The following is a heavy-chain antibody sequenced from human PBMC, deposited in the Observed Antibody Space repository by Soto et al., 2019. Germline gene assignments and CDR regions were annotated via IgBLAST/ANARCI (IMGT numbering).Heavy chain of an antibody. Sequence: SETLSLTCTVSGASISVHSYYWTWIRQPPGKGLEWIGSSYYSGTTYFNPSLKSRATISVDTSKNQFSLKLSSVTAADTAVYYCARLSRVLSSSASRHYYGMDVRGQGTTVTVPS. V-gene: IGHV4-39*01. CDR1: GASISVHSYY. CDR3: ARLSRVLSSSASRHYYGMDV. CDR2: SYYSGTT. D-gene: IGHD6-6*01. J-gene: IGHJ6*02.